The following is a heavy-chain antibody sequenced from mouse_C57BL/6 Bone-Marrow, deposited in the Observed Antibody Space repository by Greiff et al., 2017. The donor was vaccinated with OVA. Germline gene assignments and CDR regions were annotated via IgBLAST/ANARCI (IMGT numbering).Heavy chain of an antibody. CDR2: INPSSGYT. D-gene: IGHD2-4*01. J-gene: IGHJ4*01. CDR3: LYYDYEDAMDY. V-gene: IGHV1-7*01. CDR1: GYTFTSYW. Sequence: VQLQQSGAELAKPGASVKLSCKASGYTFTSYWMHWVKQRPGQGLEWIGYINPSSGYTKYNQKFKDKATLTADKSSSTAYMQLSSLTYEDSAVYYCLYYDYEDAMDYWGQGTSVTVSS.